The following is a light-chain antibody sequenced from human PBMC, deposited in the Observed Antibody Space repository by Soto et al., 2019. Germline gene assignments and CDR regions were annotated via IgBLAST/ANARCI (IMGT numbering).Light chain of an antibody. CDR2: CAS. CDR1: QSVTSSY. V-gene: IGKV3-20*01. Sequence: EIVLTQSPGTLSLSPGERLTLSCRASQSVTSSYLAWYQHKPGQAPRLLIYCASTKATGTPDRFSGSVSGTDFTLTISRLEPEDFAVYYCQQYGTSPFTFGPGTKVDIK. CDR3: QQYGTSPFT. J-gene: IGKJ3*01.